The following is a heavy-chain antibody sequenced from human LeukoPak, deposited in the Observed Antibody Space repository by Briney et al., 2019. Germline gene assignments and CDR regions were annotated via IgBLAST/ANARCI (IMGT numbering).Heavy chain of an antibody. Sequence: SEPLSLTCAVYGGSFSGYYWSWIRQPPGKGLEWIGEINHSGSTNYNPSLKSRVTISVDTSKNQFSLKLSSVTAADTAVYYCAREWDYYGSGSYYGYWGQGTLVTVSS. CDR3: AREWDYYGSGSYYGY. CDR2: INHSGST. D-gene: IGHD3-10*01. CDR1: GGSFSGYY. J-gene: IGHJ4*02. V-gene: IGHV4-34*01.